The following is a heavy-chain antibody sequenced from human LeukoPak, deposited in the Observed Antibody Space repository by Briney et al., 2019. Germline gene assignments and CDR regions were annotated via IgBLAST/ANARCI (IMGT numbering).Heavy chain of an antibody. CDR3: ARGSLRRYDFWSGTPLDP. J-gene: IGHJ5*02. V-gene: IGHV4-34*01. CDR2: INHSGST. Sequence: PGGSLRLSCAASGFTFSSYAMSWIRQPPGKGLEWIGEINHSGSTNYNPSLKSRVTISVDTSKNQFSLKLSSVTAADTAVYYCARGSLRRYDFWSGTPLDPWGQGTLVTVSS. CDR1: GFTFSSYA. D-gene: IGHD3-3*01.